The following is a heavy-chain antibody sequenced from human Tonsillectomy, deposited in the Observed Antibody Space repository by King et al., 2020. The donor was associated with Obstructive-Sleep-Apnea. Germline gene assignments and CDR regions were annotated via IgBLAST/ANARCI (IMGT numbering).Heavy chain of an antibody. J-gene: IGHJ3*02. V-gene: IGHV3-30*18. Sequence: GQLVQSGGGVVQPGRSLRLSLAASGFTFSCDCMHWVRQAPGQGLEGGAVISYEGSNKNYPDSGKGRLTISSNNSKNTLYLQMNSPRAEDTAVYYCAKERTGARSRAFDIWGQGTMVTVSS. CDR1: GFTFSCDC. D-gene: IGHD6-25*01. CDR2: ISYEGSNK. CDR3: AKERTGARSRAFDI.